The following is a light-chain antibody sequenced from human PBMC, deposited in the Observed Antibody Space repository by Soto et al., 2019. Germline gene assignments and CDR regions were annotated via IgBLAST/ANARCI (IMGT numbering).Light chain of an antibody. CDR3: QTWDTGARVV. J-gene: IGLJ2*01. CDR1: SGQSSYA. Sequence: QLVLTQSPSASASLGASVKLTCTLSSGQSSYAIAWHQQQPEKGPRYLMKLSSDGSHSKGDGIPDRFSGSSSGAERYLTISSLQSEDEADYYCQTWDTGARVVFGGATKLTVL. CDR2: LSSDGSH. V-gene: IGLV4-69*01.